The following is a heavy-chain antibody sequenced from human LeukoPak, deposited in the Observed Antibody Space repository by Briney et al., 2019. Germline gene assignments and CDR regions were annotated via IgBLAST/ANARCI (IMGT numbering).Heavy chain of an antibody. D-gene: IGHD3-22*01. V-gene: IGHV1-46*01. CDR3: ARVPNSGYHDW. CDR1: GYTFTNNH. J-gene: IGHJ4*02. CDR2: INPNGGST. Sequence: ASVKVSCKASGYTFTNNHMHWVRQAPGRGLEWMGIINPNGGSTSNAQKFQGRVTITRDTSATTAYMELSSLRPEDTALYYCARVPNSGYHDWWGQGTLVTVSS.